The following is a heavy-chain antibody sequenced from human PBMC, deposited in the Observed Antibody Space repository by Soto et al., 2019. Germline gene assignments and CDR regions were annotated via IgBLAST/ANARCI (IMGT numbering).Heavy chain of an antibody. CDR1: GGTFSSYA. D-gene: IGHD6-13*01. J-gene: IGHJ3*02. Sequence: SVKVSCKASGGTFSSYAISWVRQAPGQGLEWTGGIIPIFGTANYAQKFQGRVTITADESTSTAYMELSSLRSEDTAVYYCARDKIGSSWNPDDAFDIWGQGTMVTVSS. CDR2: IIPIFGTA. CDR3: ARDKIGSSWNPDDAFDI. V-gene: IGHV1-69*13.